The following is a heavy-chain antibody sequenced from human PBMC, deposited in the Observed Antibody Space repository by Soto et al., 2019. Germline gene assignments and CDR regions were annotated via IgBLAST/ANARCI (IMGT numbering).Heavy chain of an antibody. CDR1: GGTFSSYA. CDR3: ARGLGITIFGVVITNWFDP. D-gene: IGHD3-3*01. J-gene: IGHJ5*02. Sequence: QVQLVQSGAEVKKPGSSVKVSCKASGGTFSSYAISWVRQAPGQGLEWMGGIIPIIGTANYAQKFQGRVTITSDKYTSTAYMELSSLRSEDTAVYYCARGLGITIFGVVITNWFDPWGQGTLVTVSS. V-gene: IGHV1-69*06. CDR2: IIPIIGTA.